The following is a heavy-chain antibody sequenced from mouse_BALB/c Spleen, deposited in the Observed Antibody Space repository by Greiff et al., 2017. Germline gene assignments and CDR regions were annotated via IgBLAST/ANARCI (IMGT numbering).Heavy chain of an antibody. D-gene: IGHD4-1*02. CDR3: ARQTTGTHFDY. CDR1: GFTFSSYG. J-gene: IGHJ2*01. Sequence: EVKLVESGGDLVKPGGSLKLSCAASGFTFSSYGMSWVRQTPDKRLEWVATISSGGSYTYYPDSVKGRFTISRDNAKNTLYLQMSSLKSEDTAMYYCARQTTGTHFDYWGQGTTLTVSS. V-gene: IGHV5-6*01. CDR2: ISSGGSYT.